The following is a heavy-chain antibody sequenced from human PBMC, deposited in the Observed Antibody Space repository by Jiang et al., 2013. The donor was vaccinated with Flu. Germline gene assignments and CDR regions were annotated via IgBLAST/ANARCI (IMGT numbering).Heavy chain of an antibody. CDR2: IKSKTAGGTI. J-gene: IGHJ4*02. CDR3: VTYRMDSGWY. CDR1: GFTFVAAW. Sequence: VQLVESGGGLVEPGGSLRLSCAASGFTFVAAWMSWVRQAPGKGLEWVGRIKSKTAGGTIDYAAPVKGRFSISRDDSENTLFLQMDGLKTEDTAVYYCVTYRMDSGWYWGQGTLVTVSS. D-gene: IGHD6-19*01. V-gene: IGHV3-15*01.